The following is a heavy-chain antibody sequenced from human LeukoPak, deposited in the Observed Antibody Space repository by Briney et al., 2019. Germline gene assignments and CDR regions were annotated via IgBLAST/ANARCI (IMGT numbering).Heavy chain of an antibody. Sequence: GGTLRLSCAASGFTFNKYAMSWVRQSPGKGLEWVSAIGRSGANSYYATSVKGRFSVSRDNSKNTLYLQMNSLRAEDTAVYYCARAVAGYYFDYWGQGTLVTVSS. V-gene: IGHV3-23*01. CDR2: IGRSGANS. J-gene: IGHJ4*02. D-gene: IGHD6-19*01. CDR1: GFTFNKYA. CDR3: ARAVAGYYFDY.